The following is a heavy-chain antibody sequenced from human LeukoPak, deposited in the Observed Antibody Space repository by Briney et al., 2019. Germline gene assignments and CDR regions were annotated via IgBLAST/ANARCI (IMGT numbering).Heavy chain of an antibody. CDR2: ISSSSSYI. J-gene: IGHJ4*02. CDR1: GFTFSSYS. V-gene: IGHV3-21*01. D-gene: IGHD3-16*01. CDR3: ARDGGARDFDY. Sequence: GSLRLSCAASGFTFSSYSMNWVRQAPGKGLEWVSSISSSSSYIYYADSVKGRFTISRDNAKNSLYLQMNSLRAEDTAVYYCARDGGARDFDYWGQGTLVTVSS.